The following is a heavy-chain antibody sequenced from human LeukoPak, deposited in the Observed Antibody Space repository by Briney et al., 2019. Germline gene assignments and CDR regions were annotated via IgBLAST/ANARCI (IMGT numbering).Heavy chain of an antibody. J-gene: IGHJ4*02. CDR3: ARDHYGDYGVDY. CDR1: GFTFSSYS. CDR2: ISSSSRTI. Sequence: PGGSLRLSCAASGFTFSSYSMNWVRQAPGKGLEWVSYISSSSRTIYYADSVKGRFTISGDNAKNSLYLQMNSLRAEDTAVYYCARDHYGDYGVDYWGQGTLVTVSS. V-gene: IGHV3-48*01. D-gene: IGHD4-17*01.